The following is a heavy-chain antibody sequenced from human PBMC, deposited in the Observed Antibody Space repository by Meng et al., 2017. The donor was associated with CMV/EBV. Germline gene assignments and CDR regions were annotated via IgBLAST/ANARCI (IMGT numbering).Heavy chain of an antibody. CDR3: AKEVRIGAMVDY. J-gene: IGHJ4*02. CDR1: GFTFSSYG. Sequence: GESLKISCAAPGFTFSSYGMSWVRQAPGKGLEWVSAISGSGGGTLYADSVKGRFTLSRDNSKNMLYLQMNSLRAEDTAVYYCAKEVRIGAMVDYWGQGTLVTVSS. V-gene: IGHV3-23*01. D-gene: IGHD5-18*01. CDR2: ISGSGGGT.